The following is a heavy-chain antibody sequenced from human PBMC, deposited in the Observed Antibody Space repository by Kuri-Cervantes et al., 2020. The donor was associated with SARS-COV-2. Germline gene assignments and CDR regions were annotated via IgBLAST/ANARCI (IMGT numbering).Heavy chain of an antibody. J-gene: IGHJ4*02. Sequence: LSLTCAASGFTFSSYWMSWVRQAPGKGLEWVANIKQDGSEKYYVDSVKGRFTISRDNAKNSLYLQMNSLRAEDTAVYYCARAWDYYDSSGYPYWGQGTLVTVSS. V-gene: IGHV3-7*01. D-gene: IGHD3-22*01. CDR1: GFTFSSYW. CDR2: IKQDGSEK. CDR3: ARAWDYYDSSGYPY.